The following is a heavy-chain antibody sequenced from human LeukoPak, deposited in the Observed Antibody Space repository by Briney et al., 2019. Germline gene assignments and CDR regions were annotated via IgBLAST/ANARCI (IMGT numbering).Heavy chain of an antibody. CDR2: IRYDGSNK. CDR3: ARDSAGYYYDSSGYFDY. CDR1: GFTFSSYG. Sequence: GGSLRLSCAASGFTFSSYGMHWVRQAPGKGLEWVAFIRYDGSNKYYADSVKGRFTISRDNSKNTLYLQMNSLRAEDTAVYYCARDSAGYYYDSSGYFDYWGQGTLVTVSS. J-gene: IGHJ4*02. D-gene: IGHD3-22*01. V-gene: IGHV3-30*02.